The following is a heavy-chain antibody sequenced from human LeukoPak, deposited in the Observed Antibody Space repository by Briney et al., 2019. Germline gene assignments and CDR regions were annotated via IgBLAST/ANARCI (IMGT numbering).Heavy chain of an antibody. CDR3: ARHGVGYDALDY. CDR1: GGSISSSSYY. CDR2: IYYSGST. Sequence: SETLSLTCTVSGGSISSSSYYWGWIRQPPGKGLEWIGSIYYSGSTYYNPSLKSRVTISVDTSKNQFSLKLSSVTAADTAVYYCARHGVGYDALDYRGQGTLVTVSS. V-gene: IGHV4-39*01. D-gene: IGHD5-12*01. J-gene: IGHJ4*02.